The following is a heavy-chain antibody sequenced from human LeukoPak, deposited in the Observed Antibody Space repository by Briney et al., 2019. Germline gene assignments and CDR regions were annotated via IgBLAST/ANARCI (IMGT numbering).Heavy chain of an antibody. CDR3: ARDRAGPYYMGV. CDR1: GYTFTSYG. V-gene: IGHV1-18*01. J-gene: IGHJ6*03. CDR2: ISAYNGNT. Sequence: ASVKVSCKASGYTFTSYGISCVRQAPGQGLEWMGWISAYNGNTNYAQKLQGRVTMTTDTSTSTAYMELSSLRTDDTAVYYCARDRAGPYYMGVWGKGTTVTVSS.